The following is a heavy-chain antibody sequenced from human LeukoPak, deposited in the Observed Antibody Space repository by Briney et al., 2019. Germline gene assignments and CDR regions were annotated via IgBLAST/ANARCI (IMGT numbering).Heavy chain of an antibody. J-gene: IGHJ4*02. D-gene: IGHD7-27*01. V-gene: IGHV4-59*01. CDR1: GGSISSYY. CDR2: IYYSGST. Sequence: SETLSLTCTVSGGSISSYYWSWIRQPPGKGLEWIGYIYYSGSTNYNPSLKSRVTISVDTSKNQFSLKLSSVTAADTAVYYCVSGHWGSDFDYWGRGTLVTVSS. CDR3: VSGHWGSDFDY.